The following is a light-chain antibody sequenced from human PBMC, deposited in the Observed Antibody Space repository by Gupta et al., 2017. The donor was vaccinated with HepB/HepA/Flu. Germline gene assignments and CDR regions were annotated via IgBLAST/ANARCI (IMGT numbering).Light chain of an antibody. V-gene: IGKV1-9*01. CDR1: QGINSY. J-gene: IGKJ5*01. CDR2: AAS. Sequence: DIQLTQSPSFLSASVGDTVTITCRASQGINSYLAWYQQKPGTAPRLLIYAASTLQSGVPSRFSGSGSGAEFTLTISSLQAEDFATYYCQQWNSYPVTFGQGTRLEIK. CDR3: QQWNSYPVT.